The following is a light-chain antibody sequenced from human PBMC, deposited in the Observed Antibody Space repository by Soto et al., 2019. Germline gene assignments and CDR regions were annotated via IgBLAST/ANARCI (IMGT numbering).Light chain of an antibody. J-gene: IGKJ1*01. CDR3: QQSYSTRGA. Sequence: IQMTQSPSSLSASVGDRVTITCRASQSISSYLNWYQQKPGKAPKLLIYAASSLRSGVPSRFSGSGSGTDFTLTISSLQPEDFATYYCQQSYSTRGAFGQGTKV. V-gene: IGKV1-39*01. CDR2: AAS. CDR1: QSISSY.